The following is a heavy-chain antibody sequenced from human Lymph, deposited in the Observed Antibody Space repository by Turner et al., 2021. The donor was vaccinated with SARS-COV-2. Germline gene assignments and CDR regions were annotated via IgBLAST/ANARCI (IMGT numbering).Heavy chain of an antibody. D-gene: IGHD1-26*01. CDR3: ARMGSSSWYFDY. CDR1: GFTFSYYW. Sequence: EVQLVESGGGLVQPGGSLRLSCAASGFTFSYYWMSWVGQATGKGLEWVANIKQDGSEKYYVDSVKGRFTISRDNAKNSLFLQMNSLRAEDTAVYYCARMGSSSWYFDYWGQGTLVTVSS. V-gene: IGHV3-7*01. CDR2: IKQDGSEK. J-gene: IGHJ4*02.